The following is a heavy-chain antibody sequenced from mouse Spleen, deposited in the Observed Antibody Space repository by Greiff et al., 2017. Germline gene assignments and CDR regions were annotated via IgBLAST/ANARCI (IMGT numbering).Heavy chain of an antibody. D-gene: IGHD1-1*01. CDR3: TTRSSYYYGSSPYYFDY. V-gene: IGHV14-4*01. J-gene: IGHJ2*01. CDR1: GFNIKDDY. CDR2: IDPEKGDT. Sequence: EVQLQQSGAELVRPGASVKLSCTASGFNIKDDYMHWVKQRPEQGLEWIGWIDPEKGDTEYASKFQGKATITADTSSNTAYLQLSSLTSEDTAVYYCTTRSSYYYGSSPYYFDYWGQGTTLTVSS.